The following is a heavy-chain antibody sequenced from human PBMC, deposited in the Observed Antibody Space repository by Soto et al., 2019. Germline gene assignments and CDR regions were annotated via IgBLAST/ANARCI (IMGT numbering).Heavy chain of an antibody. CDR1: GGSISSSSYY. CDR2: ISYSRST. CDR3: ARPMVRGVSRSTNGYYYYYGMDV. V-gene: IGHV4-39*01. Sequence: SETLSLTCTLSGGSISSSSYYWGWIRQPPGKGLEWSGSISYSRSTYYNPSLKSRVTISADTSKNQFSLKLSSVTAADTGVYYCARPMVRGVSRSTNGYYYYYGMDVWGQGTTVTVSS. J-gene: IGHJ6*02. D-gene: IGHD3-10*01.